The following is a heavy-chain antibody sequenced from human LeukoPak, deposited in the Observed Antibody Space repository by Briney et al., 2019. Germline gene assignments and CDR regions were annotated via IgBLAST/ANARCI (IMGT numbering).Heavy chain of an antibody. V-gene: IGHV4-59*01. J-gene: IGHJ3*02. CDR3: ARGMTTVVTYAFDI. CDR2: IYYSGST. CDR1: GGSISSYY. Sequence: PSETLSLTCTVSGGSISSYYWSWIRQPPGKGLEWIGYIYYSGSTNYNPSLKSRVTISVDTSKNQFSLKLSSVTAADTAVYYCARGMTTVVTYAFDIWGQGTMVTVSS. D-gene: IGHD4-23*01.